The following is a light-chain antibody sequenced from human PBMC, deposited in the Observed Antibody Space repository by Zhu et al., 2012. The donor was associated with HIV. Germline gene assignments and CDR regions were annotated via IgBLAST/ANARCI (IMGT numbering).Light chain of an antibody. CDR2: ATS. J-gene: IGKJ4*01. Sequence: EIVLTQSPGTLSLSPGERATLSCRASQSVSSSYLAWYQQKPGQAPRLLMYATSTRATGIPHRFIGNGSGTDFTLIISGLEPEDFAVYYCQQYDDSALSFGGGTRVEIK. CDR1: QSVSSSY. V-gene: IGKV3-20*01. CDR3: QQYDDSALS.